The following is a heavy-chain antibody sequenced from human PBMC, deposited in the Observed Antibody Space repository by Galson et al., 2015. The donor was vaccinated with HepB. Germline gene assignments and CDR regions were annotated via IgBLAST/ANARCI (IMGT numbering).Heavy chain of an antibody. J-gene: IGHJ4*02. Sequence: SLRLSCAASGFTFSSFAMNWVRQAPGKGLEWVSGISGSGGNRYYADFVKGRFTISRDNSKNTLYLQMNSLRVEDTAVYYCATVRCGSECYYRMDYWGRGTLLTVSS. V-gene: IGHV3-23*01. CDR1: GFTFSSFA. D-gene: IGHD2-21*01. CDR2: ISGSGGNR. CDR3: ATVRCGSECYYRMDY.